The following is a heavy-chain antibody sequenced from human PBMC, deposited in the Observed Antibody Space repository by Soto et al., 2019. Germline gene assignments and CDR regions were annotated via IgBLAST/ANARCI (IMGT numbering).Heavy chain of an antibody. CDR2: IYPGDSDT. CDR3: ARLSTVTTRPYYYGMDV. Sequence: EVQLVQSGAEVKKPGESLKISCKGSGYSFTSYWIAWVRQMPGKGLEWMGSIYPGDSDTRYSQSFQGQVTISADKSISTAYLQWSSLKASDTAVYYCARLSTVTTRPYYYGMDVWGQGAPVNVSS. D-gene: IGHD4-17*01. V-gene: IGHV5-51*01. J-gene: IGHJ6*02. CDR1: GYSFTSYW.